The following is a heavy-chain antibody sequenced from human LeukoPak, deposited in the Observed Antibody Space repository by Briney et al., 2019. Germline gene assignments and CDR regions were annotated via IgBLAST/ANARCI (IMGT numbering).Heavy chain of an antibody. CDR2: INHSGST. Sequence: PSETLSLTCAVYGGSFSGYYWSWIRQPPGKGLEWIGEINHSGSTNYNPSIKSRVTISVDTSKNQFSLKLSSVTAADTAVYYCARGWRSITIFGVVMGAGFDNWGQGTLVTVSS. V-gene: IGHV4-34*01. CDR3: ARGWRSITIFGVVMGAGFDN. D-gene: IGHD3-3*01. CDR1: GGSFSGYY. J-gene: IGHJ4*02.